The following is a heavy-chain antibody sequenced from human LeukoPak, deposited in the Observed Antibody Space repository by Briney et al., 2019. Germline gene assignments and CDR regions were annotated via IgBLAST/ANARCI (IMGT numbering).Heavy chain of an antibody. CDR2: ISSSSSYI. D-gene: IGHD1-26*01. Sequence: GGSLRLSCAASGFTFSSYSMNWVRQAPGKGLEWVSSISSSSSYIYYADSVKGRFTISRDNSKNTLYLQMNSLRAEDTAVYYCARENSGTHGVYYFDYWGQGTLVTVSS. CDR3: ARENSGTHGVYYFDY. V-gene: IGHV3-21*04. J-gene: IGHJ4*02. CDR1: GFTFSSYS.